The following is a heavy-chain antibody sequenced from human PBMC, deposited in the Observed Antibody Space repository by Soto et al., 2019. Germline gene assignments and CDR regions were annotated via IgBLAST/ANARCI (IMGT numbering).Heavy chain of an antibody. CDR3: AKGASHAPFEK. CDR2: ISGSGDKT. Sequence: EVHLLESGGDLVLPGGSLRLSCAASGFAFNDFAMNWVRQAPGKGPGWLSTISGSGDKTFHSDSVKGRFNISRDNSNNKMFLQMNSLRAEDTAIYYCAKGASHAPFEKWGRGTLVTVSS. J-gene: IGHJ4*02. CDR1: GFAFNDFA. V-gene: IGHV3-23*01.